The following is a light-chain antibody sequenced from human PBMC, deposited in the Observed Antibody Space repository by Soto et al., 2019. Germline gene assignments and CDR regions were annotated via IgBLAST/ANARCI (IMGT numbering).Light chain of an antibody. CDR1: QAVSSN. CDR3: EQYNDWPPFT. CDR2: GAS. V-gene: IGKV3-15*01. Sequence: EIVMTQSPATLSVSPGERATLSCRASQAVSSNLAWYQQKPGQAPRLLIYGASTRATGIPARFSVSGSGTEFALTVSSLLSEVFAVYYCEQYNDWPPFTFGPGTRVDIK. J-gene: IGKJ3*01.